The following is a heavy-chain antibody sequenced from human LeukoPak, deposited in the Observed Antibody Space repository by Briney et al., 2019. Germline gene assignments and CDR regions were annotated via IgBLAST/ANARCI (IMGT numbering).Heavy chain of an antibody. J-gene: IGHJ4*02. CDR1: GFTFSSYS. D-gene: IGHD2-8*01. Sequence: PGGSLRLSCAASGFTFSSYSMVWVRQAPGKGLEWVATMDGGGSATYYVDSVKGRFTITRDNAKNSLFLQMNSLRAEDTALCYCANEEWYRFDYWGQGTLVTVPS. CDR3: ANEEWYRFDY. CDR2: MDGGGSAT. V-gene: IGHV3-7*03.